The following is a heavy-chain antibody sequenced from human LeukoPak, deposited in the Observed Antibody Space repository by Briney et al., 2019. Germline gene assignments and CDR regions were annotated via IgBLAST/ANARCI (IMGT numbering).Heavy chain of an antibody. CDR1: GFTFSSYS. CDR2: ISSSSSTI. D-gene: IGHD3-22*01. J-gene: IGHJ4*02. CDR3: ARDPDNYYDSSGSFDY. Sequence: GGSLRLSCAASGFTFSSYSMNWVRQAPGKGPEWVPYISSSSSTIYYADSVKGRFTISRDNAKNSLYLQMNSLRAEDTAVYYCARDPDNYYDSSGSFDYWGQGTLVTVSS. V-gene: IGHV3-48*01.